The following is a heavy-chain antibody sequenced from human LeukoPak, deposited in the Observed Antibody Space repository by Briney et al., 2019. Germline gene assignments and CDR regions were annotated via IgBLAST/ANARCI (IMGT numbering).Heavy chain of an antibody. J-gene: IGHJ4*02. D-gene: IGHD3-10*01. V-gene: IGHV3-23*01. Sequence: GGSLRLSCAASGLTFSNYAMSWVRQAPGKGLEWVSSITGGGDDTYYTDSVKGRFTISRDNSKNTLYLQMNSLRAEDTAVYYCASVGLITMVRGVIDYWGQGTLVTVSS. CDR3: ASVGLITMVRGVIDY. CDR1: GLTFSNYA. CDR2: ITGGGDDT.